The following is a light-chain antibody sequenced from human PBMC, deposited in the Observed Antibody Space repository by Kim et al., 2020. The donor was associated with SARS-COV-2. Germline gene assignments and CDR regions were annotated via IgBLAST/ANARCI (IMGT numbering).Light chain of an antibody. CDR3: MQGIHPIT. CDR2: KVS. V-gene: IGKV2-30*01. Sequence: DVVMTQSPLSLPVTLGQPASISCRSSQSLVYSDGNTYLNWFQQRPGQSPRRLIYKVSNRDSGVPDRFSGSGSGTDFTLKLSRVEAEYVGVYYCMQGIHPITFGQGTRLEIK. J-gene: IGKJ5*01. CDR1: QSLVYSDGNTY.